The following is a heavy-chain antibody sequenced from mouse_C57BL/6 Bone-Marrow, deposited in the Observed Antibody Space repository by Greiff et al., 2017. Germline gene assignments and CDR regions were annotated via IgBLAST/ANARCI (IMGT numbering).Heavy chain of an antibody. Sequence: QVQLQQPGTELVKPGASVKLSCKASGYTFTSYWLHWVKQRPGQGLEWIGNINPSNGGTNYNEKFKSKATLTVDKSSSTAYMQLSSLTSEDSAVYYCGYYGYDGPCWYFDVWGTGTTVTVSS. CDR2: INPSNGGT. CDR3: GYYGYDGPCWYFDV. V-gene: IGHV1-53*01. CDR1: GYTFTSYW. J-gene: IGHJ1*03. D-gene: IGHD2-2*01.